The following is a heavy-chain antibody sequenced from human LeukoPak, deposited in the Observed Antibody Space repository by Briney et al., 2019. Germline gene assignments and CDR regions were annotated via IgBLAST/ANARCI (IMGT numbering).Heavy chain of an antibody. J-gene: IGHJ4*02. Sequence: PSETLSLTCTVSGGSISSGGYYWSWIRQHPGKGLEWIGYIYYSGSTYYNPSLKSRVTISVDTSKNQFSLKLSSVTAADTAVYYCARLWYSSGWYNYYFDYWGQGTLVTVSS. D-gene: IGHD6-19*01. CDR3: ARLWYSSGWYNYYFDY. CDR1: GGSISSGGYY. CDR2: IYYSGST. V-gene: IGHV4-31*03.